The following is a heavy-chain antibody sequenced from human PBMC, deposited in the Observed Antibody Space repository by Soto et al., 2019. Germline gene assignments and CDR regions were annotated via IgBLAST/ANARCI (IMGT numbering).Heavy chain of an antibody. Sequence: QVHLQESGPGLVKSSQTLSLTCTVSGASINSGGFYWSWVRQFPGKGLEWIGYIDYRGRTFYNPPLKSRATVSRETSRGQFSLEVNSVTAADTAVFFCARVSAAGTRCFAPWGQGTLVTVSS. CDR2: IDYRGRT. J-gene: IGHJ5*02. V-gene: IGHV4-31*03. CDR1: GASINSGGFY. CDR3: ARVSAAGTRCFAP. D-gene: IGHD6-13*01.